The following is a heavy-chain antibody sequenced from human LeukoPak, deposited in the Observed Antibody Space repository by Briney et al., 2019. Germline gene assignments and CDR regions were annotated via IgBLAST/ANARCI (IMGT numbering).Heavy chain of an antibody. Sequence: GGSLRLSCAASGFTFSSYEMNWVRQAPGKGLEWVPYISSSGSTIYYADSVKGRFTISRDNAKNSLYLQMNSLRAEDTAVYYCAELGVTMIGGVWGKGTTVTISS. CDR3: AELGVTMIGGV. V-gene: IGHV3-48*03. D-gene: IGHD3-10*02. CDR1: GFTFSSYE. CDR2: ISSSGSTI. J-gene: IGHJ6*04.